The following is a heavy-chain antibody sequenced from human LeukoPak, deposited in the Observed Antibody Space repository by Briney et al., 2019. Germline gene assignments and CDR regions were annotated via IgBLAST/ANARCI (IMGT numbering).Heavy chain of an antibody. Sequence: GGSLRLSCAASGFTFSYYSMNWVRQAPGKGLEYVSAITSNGGSTYYADSVKGRFTISRDNSKNTLYLQMSSLRAEDTAVYYCVKGRCSGSSCYGGDYWGQGTLVTVSS. CDR3: VKGRCSGSSCYGGDY. V-gene: IGHV3-64D*06. CDR2: ITSNGGST. J-gene: IGHJ4*02. D-gene: IGHD2-2*01. CDR1: GFTFSYYS.